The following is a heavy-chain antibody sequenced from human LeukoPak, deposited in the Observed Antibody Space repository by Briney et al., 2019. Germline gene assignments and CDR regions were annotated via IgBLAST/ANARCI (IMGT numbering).Heavy chain of an antibody. CDR1: GGSVSSASYY. J-gene: IGHJ5*02. V-gene: IGHV4-61*01. D-gene: IGHD6-6*01. Sequence: TSETLSLTCTISGGSVSSASYYRSWIRQPPGKGLEWIGYISYSGSTNYNPSLKSRVTISVDTSKNQFSLKLSSVTAADTAVYYCAKNVYSSSGWFDPWGQGTLVTVSS. CDR2: ISYSGST. CDR3: AKNVYSSSGWFDP.